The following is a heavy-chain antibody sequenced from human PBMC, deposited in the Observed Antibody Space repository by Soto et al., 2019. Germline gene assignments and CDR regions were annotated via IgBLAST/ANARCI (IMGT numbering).Heavy chain of an antibody. D-gene: IGHD3-16*01. Sequence: ESGGGVVQPGRSLRLSCAASGFTFSRHAMHWVRQAPVKGLEWVAVISYDGSEKYYADSVKGRFTISRDSSKNTLYLQMDSLGPEDTAVYYCAREVGGSAPQGWGQGTLVTVFS. J-gene: IGHJ4*02. CDR2: ISYDGSEK. CDR3: AREVGGSAPQG. V-gene: IGHV3-30-3*01. CDR1: GFTFSRHA.